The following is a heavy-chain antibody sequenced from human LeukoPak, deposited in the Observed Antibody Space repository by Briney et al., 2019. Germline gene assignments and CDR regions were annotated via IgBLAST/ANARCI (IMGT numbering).Heavy chain of an antibody. CDR1: GYSISSGYY. V-gene: IGHV4-38-2*02. Sequence: PSETLSLTCTVSGYSISSGYYWGWIRQPPGKGLYWIGSIYHSGSTYYNPSLKSRVTISVDTSKNQFSLKLSSVTAADTAVYYCARDGHIVVVTADDAFDIWGQGTMVTVSS. CDR3: ARDGHIVVVTADDAFDI. J-gene: IGHJ3*02. D-gene: IGHD2-21*02. CDR2: IYHSGST.